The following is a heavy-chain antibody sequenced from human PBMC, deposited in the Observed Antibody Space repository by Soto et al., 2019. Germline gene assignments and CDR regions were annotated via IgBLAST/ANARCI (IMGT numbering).Heavy chain of an antibody. V-gene: IGHV3-7*01. CDR3: ARVAYGNGWIFDY. J-gene: IGHJ4*01. CDR1: GFTFSSYW. D-gene: IGHD6-19*01. Sequence: GGSLRLSCAASGFTFSSYWMSWVRQAPGKGLEWVANIKQDGSEKYYVDSVKGRFTLSRDNAKNSLQLQMSSLRDEDTAIYFCARVAYGNGWIFDYWGQGTLVTVS. CDR2: IKQDGSEK.